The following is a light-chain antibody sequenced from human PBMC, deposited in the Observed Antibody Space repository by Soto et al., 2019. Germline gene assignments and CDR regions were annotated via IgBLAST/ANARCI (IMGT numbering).Light chain of an antibody. V-gene: IGKV3-15*01. Sequence: EIGLSQSPSTLSVSPGERATLSCRASQSVSGDLAWYHHKPGQAPRLLIYDASTRALDTPARFAGSGSGTEFTLTISSLQSEDFAVYFCRQYNNWPITFGQGTRLAIK. CDR1: QSVSGD. J-gene: IGKJ5*01. CDR2: DAS. CDR3: RQYNNWPIT.